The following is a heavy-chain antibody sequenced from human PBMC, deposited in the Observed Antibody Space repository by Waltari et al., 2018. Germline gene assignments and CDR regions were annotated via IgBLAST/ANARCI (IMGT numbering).Heavy chain of an antibody. V-gene: IGHV4-39*01. CDR2: IYYSGST. J-gene: IGHJ5*02. D-gene: IGHD3-3*01. Sequence: QLQLQESGPGRVKPSETLSLPSTVPVASLSSSSYSWGWIRQPPGKGLEWIGSIYYSGSTYYNPSLKSRVTISVDTSKNQFSLKLSSVTAADTAVYYCARYDFWSGFDWFDPWGQGTLVTVSS. CDR3: ARYDFWSGFDWFDP. CDR1: VASLSSSSYS.